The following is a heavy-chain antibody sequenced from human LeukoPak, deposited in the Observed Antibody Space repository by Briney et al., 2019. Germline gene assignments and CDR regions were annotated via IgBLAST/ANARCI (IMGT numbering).Heavy chain of an antibody. CDR3: ARVWVDAFDI. D-gene: IGHD1-26*01. CDR2: INHSGST. V-gene: IGHV4-34*01. CDR1: GGSFSGYY. Sequence: SETLSLTCAVYGGSFSGYYWSWIRQPPGKGLEWIGEINHSGSTNYNPSFKSRVTISVDTSKNQFSLKLSSVTAADTAVYYCARVWVDAFDIWGQGTMVTVSS. J-gene: IGHJ3*02.